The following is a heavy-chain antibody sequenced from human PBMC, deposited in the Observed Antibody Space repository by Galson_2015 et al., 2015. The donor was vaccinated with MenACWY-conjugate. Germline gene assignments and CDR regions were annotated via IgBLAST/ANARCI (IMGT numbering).Heavy chain of an antibody. D-gene: IGHD3/OR15-3a*01. CDR3: ARGVGPAFDY. CDR2: IWDDGSYK. V-gene: IGHV3-33*08. CDR1: GFTFGTYG. J-gene: IGHJ4*02. Sequence: SLRLSCAASGFTFGTYGIHWVRQAPAKGLEWVALIWDDGSYKYYADSVKGRFTISGDNAKNSLYLQMNSLRAEDTAVYYCARGVGPAFDYWGQGTLVTVSS.